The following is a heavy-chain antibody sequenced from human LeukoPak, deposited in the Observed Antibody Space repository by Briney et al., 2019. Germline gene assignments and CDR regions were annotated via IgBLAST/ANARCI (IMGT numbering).Heavy chain of an antibody. CDR1: GFTFSRSW. CDR3: AREEIMYYYDSSGYYSPDY. J-gene: IGHJ4*02. CDR2: IKEDGSEK. Sequence: GGSLRLSCAVSGFTFSRSWMSWVRRAPGRGLEWVANIKEDGSEKYYVDPVKGRFTISRDNAKNSLYLQMNSLRAEDTAVYYCAREEIMYYYDSSGYYSPDYWGQGTLVTVSS. V-gene: IGHV3-7*01. D-gene: IGHD3-22*01.